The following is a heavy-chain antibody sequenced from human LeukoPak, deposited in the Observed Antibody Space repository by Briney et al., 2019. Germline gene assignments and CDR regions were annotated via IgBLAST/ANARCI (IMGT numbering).Heavy chain of an antibody. CDR1: GFTFSSYG. D-gene: IGHD6-25*01. V-gene: IGHV3-7*04. Sequence: GGSLRLSCEPSGFTFSSYGMSWVRQAPGKGLEGVANINQDGSEKYDVDSVKGRFTISRDNAKNSLYLQMNSLRAEDTAVYYCARVDLAAWFDYWGQGTLVTVSS. J-gene: IGHJ4*02. CDR2: INQDGSEK. CDR3: ARVDLAAWFDY.